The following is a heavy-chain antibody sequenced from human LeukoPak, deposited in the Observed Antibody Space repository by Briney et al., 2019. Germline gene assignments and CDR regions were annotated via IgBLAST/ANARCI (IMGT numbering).Heavy chain of an antibody. CDR1: GFTLSNAW. J-gene: IGHJ4*02. D-gene: IGHD3-22*01. V-gene: IGHV3-15*01. CDR3: TTDYYDRYDTDGGDY. Sequence: PGGSLRLSCAASGFTLSNAWVSWVRQAPGKGLEGVGRIKRKNDGRTTDYAAPQKDKFTISRDDSKKTLHLQMNSPRTEDTAVYYCTTDYYDRYDTDGGDYWGQGTLVTVSS. CDR2: IKRKNDGRTT.